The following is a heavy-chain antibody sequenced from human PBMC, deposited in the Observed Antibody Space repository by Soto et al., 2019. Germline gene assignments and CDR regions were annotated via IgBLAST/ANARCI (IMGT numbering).Heavy chain of an antibody. J-gene: IGHJ6*02. V-gene: IGHV4-61*03. CDR1: GGSVSSGSYY. CDR2: IYYSGST. CDR3: ASVTRTCISTSCYRYYYGMDV. D-gene: IGHD2-2*02. Sequence: QVQLQESGPGLVKPSETLSLTCTVSGGSVSSGSYYWSWIRQPPGKGLEWIGYIYYSGSTNYNPSLKSRGTITVDTSKNHFSLKLSSVTAADTAVYYCASVTRTCISTSCYRYYYGMDVWGQGTTVTVSS.